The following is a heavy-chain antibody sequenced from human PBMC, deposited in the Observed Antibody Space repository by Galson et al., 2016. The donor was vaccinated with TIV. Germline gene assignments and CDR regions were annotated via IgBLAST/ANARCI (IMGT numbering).Heavy chain of an antibody. Sequence: PALVKPTQTLTLTCTFSGFSLTTSGVGVGWIRQPPGRALEWLALIYWDGDKRYSPSLKSRLTITKNTSKKQVVLTMANMDPLDTATYYCAVARGGGYNFDSWGQGTLVTVSS. CDR1: GFSLTTSGVG. V-gene: IGHV2-5*02. J-gene: IGHJ4*02. D-gene: IGHD3-16*01. CDR3: AVARGGGYNFDS. CDR2: IYWDGDK.